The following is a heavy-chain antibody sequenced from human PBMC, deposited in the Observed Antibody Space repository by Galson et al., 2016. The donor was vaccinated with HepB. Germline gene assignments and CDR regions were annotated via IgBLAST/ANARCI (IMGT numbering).Heavy chain of an antibody. J-gene: IGHJ6*02. CDR2: VFYTGST. CDR1: GGSVTTESYY. V-gene: IGHV4-61*01. D-gene: IGHD2-15*01. Sequence: SETLSLTCTVSGGSVTTESYYWSWIRRSPGRGLEWIGYVFYTGSTNYNPSLRSRVAISIDTSKNQFSLKLNSVTAADTAGYYCGGGRRNCSGETCQSWYCYGMDGWGQGTMVTVSS. CDR3: GGGRRNCSGETCQSWYCYGMDG.